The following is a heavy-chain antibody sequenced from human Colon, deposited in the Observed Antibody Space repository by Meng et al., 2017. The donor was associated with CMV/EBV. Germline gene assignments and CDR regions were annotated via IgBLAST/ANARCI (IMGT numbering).Heavy chain of an antibody. D-gene: IGHD3-9*01. CDR1: SFSGDP. CDR2: INHSGTN. J-gene: IGHJ3*02. V-gene: IGHV4-34*01. Sequence: SFSGDPWNWIRQPPGKGLECIGGINHSGTNNYNSSLKSRVTIPINTSKNQVSMNLTSVTAADTAVYYCARGVYDILTGYKGPDGFDIWGQGTMVTVSS. CDR3: ARGVYDILTGYKGPDGFDI.